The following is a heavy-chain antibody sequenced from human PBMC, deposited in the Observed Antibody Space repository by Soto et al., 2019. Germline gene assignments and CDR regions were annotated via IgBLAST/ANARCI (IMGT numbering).Heavy chain of an antibody. CDR1: GGSFSGYY. D-gene: IGHD4-17*01. CDR3: ARGGTTVPSNYYGMDV. Sequence: PSETLSLTCAVYGGSFSGYYWSWIRQHPGKGLEWIGYIYYSGSTYYNPSLKSRVTISVDTSKTQFSLKLSSFTAADTAVYYCARGGTTVPSNYYGMDVWGQGTTVTVSS. CDR2: IYYSGST. V-gene: IGHV4-31*11. J-gene: IGHJ6*02.